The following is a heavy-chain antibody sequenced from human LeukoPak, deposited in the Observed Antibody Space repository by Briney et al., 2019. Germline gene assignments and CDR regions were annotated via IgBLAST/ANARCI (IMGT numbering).Heavy chain of an antibody. D-gene: IGHD3-22*01. V-gene: IGHV3-33*06. CDR1: GFTFSSYG. Sequence: GGSLRLSCAASGFTFSSYGMHWVRQAPGKGLEWVAVIWYDGSNKYCADSVKGRFTISRDNSKNTLYLQMNSLRAEDTAVYYCAKDPSGGYYYDSSGYYYVGDYWGQGTLVTVSS. CDR3: AKDPSGGYYYDSSGYYYVGDY. CDR2: IWYDGSNK. J-gene: IGHJ4*02.